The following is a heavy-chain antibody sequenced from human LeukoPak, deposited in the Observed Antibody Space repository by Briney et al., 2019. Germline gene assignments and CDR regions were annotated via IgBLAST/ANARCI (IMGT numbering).Heavy chain of an antibody. V-gene: IGHV1-8*01. D-gene: IGHD3-10*01. J-gene: IGHJ6*02. Sequence: ASVTVSCTASGYTFTSYDINWVRQATGQGLEWMGWMNPNSGNTGYAQKFQGRVTMTRNTSISTAYMELSSLRSEDTAVYYCARGNRLYYYGSGSYFISYYYGMDVWGQGTTVTVSS. CDR3: ARGNRLYYYGSGSYFISYYYGMDV. CDR1: GYTFTSYD. CDR2: MNPNSGNT.